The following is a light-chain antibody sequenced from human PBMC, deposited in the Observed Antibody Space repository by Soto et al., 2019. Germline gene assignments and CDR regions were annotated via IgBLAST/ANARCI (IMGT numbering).Light chain of an antibody. J-gene: IGKJ1*01. Sequence: EIVMTQSPATLSVSPGERATLFCRASQSVSNKLAWYQQKPGQAPRLLIFNAVTRATGTPARFSGSGSGTEFPLTISILQSEEYEVYYCQHYGKYLACTFGQGTKVEIK. CDR3: QHYGKYLACT. CDR1: QSVSNK. CDR2: NAV. V-gene: IGKV3-15*01.